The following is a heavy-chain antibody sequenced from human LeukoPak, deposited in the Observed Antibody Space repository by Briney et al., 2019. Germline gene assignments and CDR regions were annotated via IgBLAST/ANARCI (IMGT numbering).Heavy chain of an antibody. CDR1: GFTFSSYG. CDR3: ARGVVQWLAYFDY. V-gene: IGHV3-33*01. D-gene: IGHD6-19*01. Sequence: GGSLRLSCAASGFTFSSYGMHWVRQAPGKGLEWVAVIWYDGSSKYYADSVKGRFTISRDNSKNTLYLQMNSLRAEDTAVYYCARGVVQWLAYFDYWGQGTLVTVSS. CDR2: IWYDGSSK. J-gene: IGHJ4*02.